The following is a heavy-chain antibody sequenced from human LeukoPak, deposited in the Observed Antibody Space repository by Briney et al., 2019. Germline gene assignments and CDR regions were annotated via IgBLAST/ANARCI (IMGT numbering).Heavy chain of an antibody. D-gene: IGHD6-19*01. J-gene: IGHJ4*02. Sequence: GGSLRLSCAASGFTFSSYAMSWVRQAPGKGLEWVSAISGSGGSTYYADSVKGRFTISRDNSKNTLYLQMNSLRAEDTAVYYCAKGEAGTGSYYFDYWGQGTLSPSPQ. CDR1: GFTFSSYA. V-gene: IGHV3-23*01. CDR3: AKGEAGTGSYYFDY. CDR2: ISGSGGST.